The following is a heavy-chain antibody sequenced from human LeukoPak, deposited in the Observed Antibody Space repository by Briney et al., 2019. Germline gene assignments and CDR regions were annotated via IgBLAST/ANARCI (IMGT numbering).Heavy chain of an antibody. J-gene: IGHJ6*02. CDR1: GFTFNYAW. D-gene: IGHD1-7*01. CDR2: TVSEIDGGTT. CDR3: TTDEDWNYARKDV. V-gene: IGHV3-15*04. Sequence: GGSLRLSCAASGFTFNYAWMSWVRQVPGKGLEWVGQTVSEIDGGTTDYAAPVKGRFTISRDDSKSTLYLQVNSLKIEDTAVYYCTTDEDWNYARKDVWGQGATVIVSS.